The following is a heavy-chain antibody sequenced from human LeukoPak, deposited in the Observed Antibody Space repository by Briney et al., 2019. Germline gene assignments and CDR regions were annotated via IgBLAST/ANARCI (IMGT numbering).Heavy chain of an antibody. D-gene: IGHD1-26*01. V-gene: IGHV3-21*01. CDR3: ARGGIVGAYYFDY. CDR1: GFIFSDYY. J-gene: IGHJ4*02. CDR2: ISSSSSYI. Sequence: GGSLRLSCAASGFIFSDYYMNWVRQAPGKGLEWVSSISSSSSYIYYADSVKGRFTISRDNAKNSLYLQMNSLRAEDTAVYYCARGGIVGAYYFDYWGQGTLVTVSS.